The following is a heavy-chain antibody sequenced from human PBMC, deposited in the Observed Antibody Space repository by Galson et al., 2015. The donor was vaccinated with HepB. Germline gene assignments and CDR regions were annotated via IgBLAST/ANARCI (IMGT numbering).Heavy chain of an antibody. CDR3: AKPLPSDSSGYYDHFDH. CDR2: VSGSGGTT. D-gene: IGHD3-22*01. J-gene: IGHJ4*02. Sequence: SLRLSCAASGFTFTSYAMAWVRQAPGKGLEWVSAVSGSGGTTSYADPVKGRFTISRDNSKNTVYLQMNNLRAEDTAVYYCAKPLPSDSSGYYDHFDHWGQGTLVTVSS. CDR1: GFTFTSYA. V-gene: IGHV3-23*01.